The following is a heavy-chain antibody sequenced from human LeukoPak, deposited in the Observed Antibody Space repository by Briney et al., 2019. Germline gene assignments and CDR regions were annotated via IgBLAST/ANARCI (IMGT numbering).Heavy chain of an antibody. CDR3: ARGDETYYFDY. CDR2: IGVSSNTI. Sequence: GGSLRLSCAASGFTFSSYSMSWVRQAPGKGLEWVSYIGVSSNTIYYADSVKGRFTISRDNSKNTLYLQMNSLRAEDTAVYYCARGDETYYFDYWGQGTLVTVSS. V-gene: IGHV3-48*01. J-gene: IGHJ4*02. CDR1: GFTFSSYS.